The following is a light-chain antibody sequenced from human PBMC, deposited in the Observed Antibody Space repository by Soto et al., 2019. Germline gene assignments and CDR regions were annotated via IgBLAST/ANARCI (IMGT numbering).Light chain of an antibody. CDR1: QSVSTY. J-gene: IGKJ4*01. Sequence: EIVLTQSPATLSLSPGERATLSCRASQSVSTYLAWYQQKPGQAPRLLIYDASKRATGIPARFSGSGSGTDFTLTIGSLEPEDFAVYYCQQRSDWPPRLTFGGGTKVEIK. CDR3: QQRSDWPPRLT. V-gene: IGKV3-11*01. CDR2: DAS.